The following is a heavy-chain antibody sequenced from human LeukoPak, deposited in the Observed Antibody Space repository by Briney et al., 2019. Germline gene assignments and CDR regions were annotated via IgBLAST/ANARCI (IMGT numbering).Heavy chain of an antibody. CDR2: ISSSGSTI. D-gene: IGHD3-10*02. J-gene: IGHJ6*04. Sequence: GGSLRLSCAASGFTFSSYSMNWVRQAPGKGLEWVSYISSSGSTIYYADSVKGRFTISRDNAKNSLYLQMNSLRAEDTAVYYCAELGITMIGGVWGKGTTVTITS. V-gene: IGHV3-48*04. CDR1: GFTFSSYS. CDR3: AELGITMIGGV.